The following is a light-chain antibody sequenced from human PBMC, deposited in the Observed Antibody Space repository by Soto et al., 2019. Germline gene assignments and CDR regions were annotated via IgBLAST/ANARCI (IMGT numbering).Light chain of an antibody. J-gene: IGLJ2*01. CDR1: SSNIGAGYD. CDR2: GNS. V-gene: IGLV1-40*01. Sequence: QSVLTQPPSVSGAPGQRVTISCTGSSSNIGAGYDGHWYQQLPGTAPKLLIHGNSNRPSGVPDRFSGSKSGTSASLAITGLQAEDEADYYCQSYDSSLSAPIFGGGTKLTV. CDR3: QSYDSSLSAPI.